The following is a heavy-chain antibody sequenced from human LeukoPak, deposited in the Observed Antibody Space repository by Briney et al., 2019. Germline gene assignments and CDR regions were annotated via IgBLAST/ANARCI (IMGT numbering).Heavy chain of an antibody. CDR3: ARTRAARFALDI. CDR2: MYYTGST. V-gene: IGHV4-28*01. J-gene: IGHJ3*02. D-gene: IGHD6-25*01. CDR1: GYSISSSNW. Sequence: SETLSLTCAVSGYSISSSNWWGWIRQPPGKGLEWIGYMYYTGSTYYNPSLKSRVTMSEDTSKNHFSLKLSSVTAVDTAVYYCARTRAARFALDIWGQETMVTVSS.